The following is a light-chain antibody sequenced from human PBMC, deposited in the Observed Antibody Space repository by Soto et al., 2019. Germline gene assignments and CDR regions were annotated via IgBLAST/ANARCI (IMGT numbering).Light chain of an antibody. CDR1: QTISIF. Sequence: DIQMTQSPSSLSASVGDRVTITCRASQTISIFLTWYQQKPGKAPKLLIYGASTLQGGVPSRFSGSGSATDFTLPISRMQPDDFSTYYCRRRYGSPPWTFGQGTKVEIK. V-gene: IGKV1-39*01. CDR2: GAS. CDR3: RRRYGSPPWT. J-gene: IGKJ1*01.